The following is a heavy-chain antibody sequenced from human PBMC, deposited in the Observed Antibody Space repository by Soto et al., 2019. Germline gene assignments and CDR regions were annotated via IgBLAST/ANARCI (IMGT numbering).Heavy chain of an antibody. Sequence: QVQLVESGGGVVQPGRSLRLSCAASGFTFSSYGMHWVRQAPGKGLEWVAVISYDGSNKYYADSVKGRFTSSRDNSKNTLYLQMNSLRAEDTAVYYCAKSYYDSSGYYYYYYYGMDVWGQGPTVTVSS. D-gene: IGHD3-22*01. CDR3: AKSYYDSSGYYYYYYYGMDV. CDR1: GFTFSSYG. V-gene: IGHV3-30*18. CDR2: ISYDGSNK. J-gene: IGHJ6*02.